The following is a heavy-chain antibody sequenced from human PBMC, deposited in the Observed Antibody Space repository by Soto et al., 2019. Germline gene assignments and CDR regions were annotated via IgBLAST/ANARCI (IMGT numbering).Heavy chain of an antibody. CDR3: AQALVFTGGDGFDI. J-gene: IGHJ3*02. V-gene: IGHV4-31*02. Sequence: QVRLQEWGPGLVKPSQTLSLKCSVSGGSITTGGRYWSWIRQLPGKGLEWIGDIYYSGNTYYNASLKIRVTISVEAAKNQFPLKLSSVTAADTAVYYCAQALVFTGGDGFDIWGQGRLVTVSS. CDR2: IYYSGNT. D-gene: IGHD1-1*01. CDR1: GGSITTGGRY.